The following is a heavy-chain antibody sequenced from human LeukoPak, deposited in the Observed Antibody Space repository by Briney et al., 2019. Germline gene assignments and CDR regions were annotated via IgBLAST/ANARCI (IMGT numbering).Heavy chain of an antibody. J-gene: IGHJ5*02. D-gene: IGHD6-13*01. CDR1: GGSVSSGSYY. CDR3: ATYGYSSSWYWFDP. V-gene: IGHV4-61*01. CDR2: IYYSGST. Sequence: SETLSLTCTVSGGSVSSGSYYWSWIRQPPGKGLEWIGYIYYSGSTNYNPSLKSRVTISVDTSKNQFSLKLSSVTAADTAAYYCATYGYSSSWYWFDPWGQGTLVTVSS.